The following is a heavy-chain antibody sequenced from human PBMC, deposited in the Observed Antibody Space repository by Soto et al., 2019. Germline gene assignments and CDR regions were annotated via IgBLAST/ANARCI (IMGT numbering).Heavy chain of an antibody. CDR1: GGSISSSNW. D-gene: IGHD6-13*01. CDR3: AREDSSWNYWYLDL. Sequence: QVQLQESGPGLVKPSGTLSLTCAVSGGSISSSNWWSWVRQPPGKVLEWIGEIYHSGSTNYNPSLKSRVTRAVDKSKNQFSLKLSSVTAADTAVYYCAREDSSWNYWYLDLWGRGTLVTVSS. V-gene: IGHV4-4*02. CDR2: IYHSGST. J-gene: IGHJ2*01.